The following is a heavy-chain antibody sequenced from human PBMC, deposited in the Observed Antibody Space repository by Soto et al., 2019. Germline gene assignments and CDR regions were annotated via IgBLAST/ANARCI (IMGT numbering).Heavy chain of an antibody. V-gene: IGHV3-23*01. CDR3: SKGRLSFDL. Sequence: GGSLRLSCAGSQFTFSNYWMNWVRQAPGKGLEWVSFVSANADGTFYEDSVKGRFSISRDNSKNTLYLQMNNLRAEDTAIYYCSKGRLSFDLWGQGTLVTVSS. J-gene: IGHJ4*02. CDR1: QFTFSNYW. CDR2: VSANADGT.